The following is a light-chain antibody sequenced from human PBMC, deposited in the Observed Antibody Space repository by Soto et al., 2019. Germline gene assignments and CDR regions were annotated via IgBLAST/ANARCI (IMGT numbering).Light chain of an antibody. J-gene: IGKJ1*01. CDR3: HQRQSWPRT. CDR1: QTVNSM. CDR2: HTS. V-gene: IGKV3-11*01. Sequence: DIVLTQSPTTLSSSPGERSTLSCRASQTVNSMLAWYQHKPGQAPRLLIYHTSNRATGIPARFSGSGSGTDFTLTISSLEPEDFAVYYCHQRQSWPRTFGQGTKVDIK.